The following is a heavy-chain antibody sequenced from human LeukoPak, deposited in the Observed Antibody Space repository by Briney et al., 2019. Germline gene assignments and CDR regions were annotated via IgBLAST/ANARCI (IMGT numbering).Heavy chain of an antibody. V-gene: IGHV4-34*01. CDR1: GGSFSGYY. Sequence: SETLSLTCAVYGGSFSGYYWSWIRQPPGKGLEWIGEINHSGSTNYNPSLKSRVTISVDTSKNQFSLKLSSVTAADTAVYYCARDPDIVVVTANSNWFDPWGQGTLVTVSS. D-gene: IGHD2-21*02. J-gene: IGHJ5*02. CDR3: ARDPDIVVVTANSNWFDP. CDR2: INHSGST.